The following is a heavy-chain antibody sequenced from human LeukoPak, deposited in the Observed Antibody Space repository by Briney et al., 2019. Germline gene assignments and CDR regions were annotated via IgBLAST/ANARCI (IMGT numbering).Heavy chain of an antibody. CDR1: GYTFTSYG. CDR2: TSAYNGNT. Sequence: ASVKVSCKASGYTFTSYGISWARQAPGQGLEWMGWTSAYNGNTNYAQKLQGRVTMTTDTSTSTAYMELRSLRSDDTAVYYCARVAGQYNWNDSFHYYYMDVWGKGTTVTVSS. V-gene: IGHV1-18*01. CDR3: ARVAGQYNWNDSFHYYYMDV. D-gene: IGHD1-1*01. J-gene: IGHJ6*03.